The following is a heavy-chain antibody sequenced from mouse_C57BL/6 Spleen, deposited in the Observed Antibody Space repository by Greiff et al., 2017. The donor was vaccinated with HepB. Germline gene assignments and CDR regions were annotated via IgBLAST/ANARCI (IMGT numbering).Heavy chain of an antibody. CDR2: INPNNGGT. J-gene: IGHJ4*01. D-gene: IGHD4-1*01. V-gene: IGHV1-26*01. Sequence: VQLQQSGPELVKPGASVKISCKASGYTFTDYYMNWVKQSHGKSLEWIGDINPNNGGTSYNQKFKGKATLTVDKSSSTAYMELRSLTSEDSAVYYCARSSNWAGAMDYWGQGTSVTVSS. CDR1: GYTFTDYY. CDR3: ARSSNWAGAMDY.